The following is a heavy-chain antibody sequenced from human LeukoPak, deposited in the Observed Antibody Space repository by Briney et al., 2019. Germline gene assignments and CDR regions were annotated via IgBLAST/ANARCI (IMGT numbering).Heavy chain of an antibody. D-gene: IGHD3-10*01. CDR2: ISSSSRPI. CDR1: GFTFSAYS. Sequence: GGSLRLSCAASGFTFSAYSMNWVRQAPGEGVEWVSYISSSSRPIYYADSVKGRFTISRDNAKNSLFLQMNNLRAEDTAVYYCTHVPVITMDVDYWGQGTLVTVSS. V-gene: IGHV3-48*01. CDR3: THVPVITMDVDY. J-gene: IGHJ4*02.